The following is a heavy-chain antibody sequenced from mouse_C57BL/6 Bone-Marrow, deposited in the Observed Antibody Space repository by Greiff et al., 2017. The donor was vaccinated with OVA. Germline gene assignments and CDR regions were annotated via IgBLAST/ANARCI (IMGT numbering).Heavy chain of an antibody. J-gene: IGHJ2*01. V-gene: IGHV1-58*01. CDR2: IYIGNGYT. Sequence: EVQLQQSGAELVRPGSSVKMSCKTSGYTFTSYGINWVKQRPGQGLEWIGYIYIGNGYTEYNEKFKGKATLTSDTSSSTAYMQLSSLTSEDSAINFCALIATVVAPCYFDDWGQGTTLTVSS. D-gene: IGHD1-1*01. CDR1: GYTFTSYG. CDR3: ALIATVVAPCYFDD.